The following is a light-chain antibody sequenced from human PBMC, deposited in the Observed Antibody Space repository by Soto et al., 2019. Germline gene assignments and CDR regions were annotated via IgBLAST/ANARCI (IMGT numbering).Light chain of an antibody. J-gene: IGLJ2*01. CDR2: EVV. CDR1: KNDIGVYDF. Sequence: QSVLTQPPSASGSPGQSVTISCTGTKNDIGVYDFVSWYQHHPGKAPRLIIYEVVQRPSGVPDRFSGSKSGTSASLAISGLQSEDEAEYFCAVWIGSLNTVVFGGGTKVTVL. CDR3: AVWIGSLNTVV. V-gene: IGLV2-8*01.